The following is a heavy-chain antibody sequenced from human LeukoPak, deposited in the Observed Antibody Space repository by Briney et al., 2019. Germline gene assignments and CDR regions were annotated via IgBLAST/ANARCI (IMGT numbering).Heavy chain of an antibody. CDR1: GYRLTDYY. CDR3: ARDYSGSYTH. Sequence: GASVKVSCKASGYRLTDYYIHWVRQAPGQGLEWVGLIHPNSGDTFYAQKFRGRVTMTRDTSINTAYMELDRLTSDDTAVYYCARDYSGSYTHWAQGTLVTVSS. CDR2: IHPNSGDT. D-gene: IGHD1-26*01. J-gene: IGHJ4*02. V-gene: IGHV1-2*06.